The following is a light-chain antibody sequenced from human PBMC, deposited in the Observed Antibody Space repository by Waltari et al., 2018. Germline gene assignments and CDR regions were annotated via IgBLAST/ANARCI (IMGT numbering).Light chain of an antibody. CDR2: WAS. CDR3: QQYYTTPS. CDR1: HSLLSTSNNKNF. V-gene: IGKV4-1*01. Sequence: DIVMTQSPDSLAVSLGERATINCKSSHSLLSTSNNKNFLAWYQHKPGQPPKLLISWASTRQSAVPDRFSGSGSGTDFTLTITSLQAEDVAVYYCQQYYTTPSFGQGTKLEIK. J-gene: IGKJ2*01.